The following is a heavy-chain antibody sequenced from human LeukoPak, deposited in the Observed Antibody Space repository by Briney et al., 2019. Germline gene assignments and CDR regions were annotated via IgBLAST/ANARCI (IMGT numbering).Heavy chain of an antibody. CDR2: IYHSGST. Sequence: PSETLSLTCAVSGGSISSGGYSWRWIRQPPGKGLEWIGYIYHSGSTYYNPSLKSRVTISVDRSKNQFSLKLSSVTAADTAVYYCARGPITMVRGGIWFDPWGQGTLVTVSS. V-gene: IGHV4-30-2*01. D-gene: IGHD3-10*01. J-gene: IGHJ5*02. CDR3: ARGPITMVRGGIWFDP. CDR1: GGSISSGGYS.